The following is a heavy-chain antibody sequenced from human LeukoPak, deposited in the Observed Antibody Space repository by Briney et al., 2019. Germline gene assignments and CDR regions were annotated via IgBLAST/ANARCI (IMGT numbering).Heavy chain of an antibody. D-gene: IGHD3-3*01. CDR3: AKVYDDFWTNWFDP. CDR2: ISGSGGST. J-gene: IGHJ5*02. Sequence: GGSLRLSCAASGFTFSSYAMSWVRQAPGKGLEWVSAISGSGGSTYYAASVKGRFTISRDNSKNTLYLQMNSLRAEDTAVYYCAKVYDDFWTNWFDPWGQGTLVTVSS. V-gene: IGHV3-23*01. CDR1: GFTFSSYA.